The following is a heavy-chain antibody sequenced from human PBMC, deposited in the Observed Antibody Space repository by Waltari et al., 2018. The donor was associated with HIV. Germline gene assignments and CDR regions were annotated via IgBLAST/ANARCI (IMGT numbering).Heavy chain of an antibody. Sequence: EVQLLESGGGLVQPGGSLRLSCAASGFTFSSYAMSWVRQAPGKGLEWVSASRGSGGSTYYADSVKGRFTISRDNSKNTLYLQMNSLRAEDTAVYYCAKDPRFLEWLGVWFDPWGQGTLVTVSS. J-gene: IGHJ5*02. CDR1: GFTFSSYA. D-gene: IGHD3-3*01. V-gene: IGHV3-23*01. CDR3: AKDPRFLEWLGVWFDP. CDR2: SRGSGGST.